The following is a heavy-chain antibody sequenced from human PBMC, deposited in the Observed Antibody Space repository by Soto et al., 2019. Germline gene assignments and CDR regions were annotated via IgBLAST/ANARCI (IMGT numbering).Heavy chain of an antibody. D-gene: IGHD6-6*01. CDR3: ARSIAARLTWFDP. CDR1: GFTFSSYW. Sequence: EVQLVESGGGLVQPGGSLRLSCAASGFTFSSYWMSWVRQAPGKGLEWVANIKQDGSEKYYVDSVKGRFTISRDNAKNSLYLQMSSRSAEETAVYYCARSIAARLTWFDPWGQGTLVTVSS. J-gene: IGHJ5*02. CDR2: IKQDGSEK. V-gene: IGHV3-7*01.